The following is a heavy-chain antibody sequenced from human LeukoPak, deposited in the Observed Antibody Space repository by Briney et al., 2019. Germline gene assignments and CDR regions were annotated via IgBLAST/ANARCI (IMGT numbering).Heavy chain of an antibody. CDR3: ASGSGYDSPTDY. CDR1: GFTFSSYW. V-gene: IGHV3-74*01. Sequence: PGGSLRLSCAASGFTFSSYWMHWVRQAPGKGLVWVSRINSDGSSTSYAHSVKGRFTISRDNAKNTLYLQTNSLRAEDTAVYYCASGSGYDSPTDYWGQGTLVTVSS. CDR2: INSDGSST. D-gene: IGHD5-12*01. J-gene: IGHJ4*02.